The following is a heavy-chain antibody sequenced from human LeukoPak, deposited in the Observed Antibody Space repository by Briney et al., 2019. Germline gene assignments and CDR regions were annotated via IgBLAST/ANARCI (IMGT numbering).Heavy chain of an antibody. CDR2: ISSSSSYI. D-gene: IGHD3-3*01. V-gene: IGHV3-21*01. J-gene: IGHJ6*02. CDR3: ARAYDFWSGYSWDYYYGMDV. CDR1: GFTFSSYS. Sequence: PGGSLRLSCAASGFTFSSYSMNWVRQAPGKGLEWVSSISSSSSYIYYADSVKGRFTISRDNAKNSLYLQMNSLRAEDTAVYYCARAYDFWSGYSWDYYYGMDVWGQGTTVTVSS.